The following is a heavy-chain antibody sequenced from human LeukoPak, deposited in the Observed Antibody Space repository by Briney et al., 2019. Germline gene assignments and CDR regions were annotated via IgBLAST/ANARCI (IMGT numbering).Heavy chain of an antibody. CDR2: IYPSGST. CDR3: ARGLVVNAFDI. J-gene: IGHJ3*02. Sequence: PSETLSLTCTVSGYSISSGYYWGWIRQPPGKGLEWIGSIYPSGSTYYNPSLKSRVTISVDTSKNQFSLKLSSVTAADTAVYYCARGLVVNAFDIWGQGTMVTVSS. CDR1: GYSISSGYY. V-gene: IGHV4-38-2*02. D-gene: IGHD3-22*01.